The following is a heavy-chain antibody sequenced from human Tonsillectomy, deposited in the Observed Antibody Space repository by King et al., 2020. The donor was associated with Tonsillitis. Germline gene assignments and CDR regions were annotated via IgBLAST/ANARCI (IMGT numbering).Heavy chain of an antibody. CDR2: INPNSGGT. J-gene: IGHJ5*02. CDR1: GYTFTGYY. D-gene: IGHD3-9*01. Sequence: QLVQSGAEVKKPGASVKVSCKASGYTFTGYYMHWVRQAPGQGLEWMGWINPNSGGTNYAQKFQGWVTMTRDTSISTAYMELSRLRSDDTAVYYCARGDDILTGYYEGGWFDPLGQGTLVTVSS. V-gene: IGHV1-2*04. CDR3: ARGDDILTGYYEGGWFDP.